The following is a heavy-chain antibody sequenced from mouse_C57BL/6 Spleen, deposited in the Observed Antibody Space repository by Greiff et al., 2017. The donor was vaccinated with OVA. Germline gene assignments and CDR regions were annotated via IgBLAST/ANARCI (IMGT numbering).Heavy chain of an antibody. V-gene: IGHV5-12*01. J-gene: IGHJ4*01. D-gene: IGHD3-1*01. Sequence: EVQLVESGGGLVQPGGSLKLSCAASGFTFSDYYMYWVRQTPEKRLEWVAYISNGGGSTYYPDTVKGRFTISRDNAKNTLYLQMSRLKSEDTAMYYCARQGYGYAMDYWGQGTSVTVSS. CDR2: ISNGGGST. CDR3: ARQGYGYAMDY. CDR1: GFTFSDYY.